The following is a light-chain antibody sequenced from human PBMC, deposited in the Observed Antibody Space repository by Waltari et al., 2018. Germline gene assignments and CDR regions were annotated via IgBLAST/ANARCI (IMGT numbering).Light chain of an antibody. Sequence: EIVLTQSPATLSVSPGERATLSCRASQRIGSKLAWYQQKPGQAPRLLIYGASTRATAFPARFSGSVSGTEFTLTISSMQSEDVAVYYCQQYNNWPPYTFGQGTKLEIK. CDR2: GAS. CDR1: QRIGSK. V-gene: IGKV3-15*01. J-gene: IGKJ2*01. CDR3: QQYNNWPPYT.